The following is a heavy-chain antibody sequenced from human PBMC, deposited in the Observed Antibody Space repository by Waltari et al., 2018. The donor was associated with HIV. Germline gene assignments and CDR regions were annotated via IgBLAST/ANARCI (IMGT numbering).Heavy chain of an antibody. V-gene: IGHV4-34*01. D-gene: IGHD4-17*01. CDR3: ARDSGVVYGGLYYFDY. CDR1: GGSFSGYY. Sequence: QLQLQQRGAGLLKPSETLSLTFAVYGGSFSGYYWSWIRQPPGEWLEWIGEINHSGSTNSNPSLKGRLTISVDTSKTQFSLKLSSVTAADTAVYYCARDSGVVYGGLYYFDYWGQGTLVTVSS. CDR2: INHSGST. J-gene: IGHJ4*02.